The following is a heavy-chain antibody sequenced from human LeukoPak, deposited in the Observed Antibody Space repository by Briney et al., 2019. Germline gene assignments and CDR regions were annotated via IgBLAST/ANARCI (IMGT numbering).Heavy chain of an antibody. J-gene: IGHJ5*02. CDR2: INHSGST. CDR1: GGSFSGYY. Sequence: PSETLSLTCAVYGGSFSGYYWSWIRQPPGKGLEWIGEINHSGSTSYNPSLKSRVTISVDTSKNQFSLKLSSVTAADTAVYYCARGGRDPSGSGPMVRGVITDNWFDPWGQGTLVTVSS. V-gene: IGHV4-34*01. CDR3: ARGGRDPSGSGPMVRGVITDNWFDP. D-gene: IGHD3-10*01.